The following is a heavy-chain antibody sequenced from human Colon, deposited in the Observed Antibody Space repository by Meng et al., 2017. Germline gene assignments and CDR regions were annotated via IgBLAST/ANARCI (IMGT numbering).Heavy chain of an antibody. Sequence: QPQLQESGPGLVKPSEALSRTCTVSGGSISSSSYYWGWIRQPPGKGLEWIGSLYYSGSTYYNPSLKSRVTMSVDTSKNHFSLKMSSVTAADTAVYYCARRRGGSGRDCWGQGTLVTVSS. CDR3: ARRRGGSGRDC. CDR2: LYYSGST. J-gene: IGHJ4*02. D-gene: IGHD3-10*01. V-gene: IGHV4-39*02. CDR1: GGSISSSSYY.